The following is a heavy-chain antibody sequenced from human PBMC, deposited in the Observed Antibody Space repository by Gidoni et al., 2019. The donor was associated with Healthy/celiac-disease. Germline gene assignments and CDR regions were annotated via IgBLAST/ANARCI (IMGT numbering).Heavy chain of an antibody. J-gene: IGHJ4*02. V-gene: IGHV4-39*07. D-gene: IGHD1-1*01. CDR1: GGSISSSSYY. Sequence: QPQLQEPVPGLVKPSETLSLTCTVSGGSISSSSYYWGWIRQPPGKGLGWIGSIYYSGSTYYDPSLKSRVTISVDTSKNQFSLKLSSVTAADTAVYYCARDQLDAGLIFDYWGQGTLVTVSS. CDR2: IYYSGST. CDR3: ARDQLDAGLIFDY.